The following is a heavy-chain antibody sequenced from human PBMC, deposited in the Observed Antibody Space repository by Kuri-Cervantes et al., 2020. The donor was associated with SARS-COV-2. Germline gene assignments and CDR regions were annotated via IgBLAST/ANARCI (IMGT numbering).Heavy chain of an antibody. J-gene: IGHJ3*02. CDR2: ISSDGGYT. D-gene: IGHD3-10*01. Sequence: GGSLRLSCAASGFTFSRYDIHWVRQAPGKGLEYVSAISSDGGYTFYADSLKGRFTVSRDNSKNTLFLHMDSLRGDDTAVYYCARERGPDADGFDIWGQGTMVTVSS. V-gene: IGHV3-64*02. CDR1: GFTFSRYD. CDR3: ARERGPDADGFDI.